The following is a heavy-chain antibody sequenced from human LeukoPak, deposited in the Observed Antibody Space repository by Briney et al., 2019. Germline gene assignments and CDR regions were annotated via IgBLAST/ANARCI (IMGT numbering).Heavy chain of an antibody. J-gene: IGHJ4*02. Sequence: WASVKVSCKASGYTFTSYYMHWVRQAPGQGLEWMGWINTNTGNPTYAQGFTGRFVFSLDTSVSTAYLQISSLKAEDTAVYYCARVVAVESSSSVDYWGQGTLVTVSS. CDR2: INTNTGNP. V-gene: IGHV7-4-1*02. CDR3: ARVVAVESSSSVDY. D-gene: IGHD6-13*01. CDR1: GYTFTSYY.